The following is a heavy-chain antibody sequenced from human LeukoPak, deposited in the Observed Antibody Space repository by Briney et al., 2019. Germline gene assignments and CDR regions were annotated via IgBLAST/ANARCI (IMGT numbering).Heavy chain of an antibody. Sequence: GGSLRLSCAASGFTFSSYAMSWVRQAPGKGLEWVSSISGSGGSTYYADSVKDRFTISRDNSKNTLYLQMNSLRADDTAVYYCATLRAYHDYVLGPFDYWGQGTLVTVSS. D-gene: IGHD4-17*01. CDR3: ATLRAYHDYVLGPFDY. V-gene: IGHV3-23*01. CDR2: ISGSGGST. CDR1: GFTFSSYA. J-gene: IGHJ4*02.